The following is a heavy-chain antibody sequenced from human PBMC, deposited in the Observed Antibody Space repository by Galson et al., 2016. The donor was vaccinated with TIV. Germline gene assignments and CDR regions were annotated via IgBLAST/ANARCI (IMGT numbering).Heavy chain of an antibody. J-gene: IGHJ2*01. CDR2: TYYTSKWYN. CDR1: GDSVSRHGVA. CDR3: ARGRVSAFAL. Sequence: CAISGDSVSRHGVAWNWIRQSPSRGLEWLGRTYYTSKWYNDYAVFVKSRITIKPDTSRNQFSPQLNSVTPEGTAVYYCARGRVSAFALWGRGTLVTVSS. V-gene: IGHV6-1*01.